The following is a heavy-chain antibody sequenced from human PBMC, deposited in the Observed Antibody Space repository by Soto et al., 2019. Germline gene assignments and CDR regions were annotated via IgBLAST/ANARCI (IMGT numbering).Heavy chain of an antibody. CDR2: IYSTGTT. J-gene: IGHJ4*02. V-gene: IGHV3-53*01. D-gene: IGHD3-10*01. CDR3: AKDGRGTGSHYNSFGY. CDR1: GFTVGNHY. Sequence: EVQLVESGGGLIQPGGSLKLSCAASGFTVGNHYMSWVRQAPGKGLEWVSLIYSTGTTKYADSVNGRFTVSRDNAKNTLYLQMNSLRAEDTAVYYCAKDGRGTGSHYNSFGYWGQGTLVTVSS.